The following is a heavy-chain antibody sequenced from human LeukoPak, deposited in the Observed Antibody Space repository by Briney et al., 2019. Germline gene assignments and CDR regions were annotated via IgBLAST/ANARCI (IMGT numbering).Heavy chain of an antibody. D-gene: IGHD2-15*01. CDR1: GYTFTGYY. J-gene: IGHJ4*02. V-gene: IGHV1-2*02. CDR3: ARDGYCGAGSCSYVTWALDY. CDR2: ISPNSVDT. Sequence: ASVKVSCKSSGYTFTGYYIHWVRQAPGQGLEWMGWISPNSVDTNYAQKFQGRVTTTRDTSINTAYMEVSGLRSDDTAVYYCARDGYCGAGSCSYVTWALDYWGQGTLVTVSS.